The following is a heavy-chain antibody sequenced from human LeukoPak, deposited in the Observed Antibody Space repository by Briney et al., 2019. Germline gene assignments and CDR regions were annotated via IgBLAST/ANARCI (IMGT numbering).Heavy chain of an antibody. D-gene: IGHD3-10*02. V-gene: IGHV1-2*02. Sequence: ASVKVSCKASGYTFTGYYMHWVRQAPGQGLEWMGWINPNSGGTNYAQKFQGRVTMTRDTSISTAYMELSRLRSEDTAVYYCARVSSGSYYNRIFDYWGQGTLVTVSS. CDR2: INPNSGGT. CDR3: ARVSSGSYYNRIFDY. J-gene: IGHJ4*02. CDR1: GYTFTGYY.